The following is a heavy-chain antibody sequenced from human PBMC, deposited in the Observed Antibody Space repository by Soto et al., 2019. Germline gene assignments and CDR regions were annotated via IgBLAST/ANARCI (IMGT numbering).Heavy chain of an antibody. Sequence: SVKVSCRASGGTFDNYAVSWVRQAPGQGLEWMGGIIPMFETVNYAQRFQGRLTIAADESTSTAYMELTSLTSADTAIYFCARGLRTGNYGMDVWGQGTTVTVSS. V-gene: IGHV1-69*13. CDR3: ARGLRTGNYGMDV. CDR1: GGTFDNYA. D-gene: IGHD2-15*01. J-gene: IGHJ6*02. CDR2: IIPMFETV.